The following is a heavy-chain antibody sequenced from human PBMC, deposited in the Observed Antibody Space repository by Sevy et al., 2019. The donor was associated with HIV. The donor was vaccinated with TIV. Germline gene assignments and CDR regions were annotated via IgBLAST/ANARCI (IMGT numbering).Heavy chain of an antibody. CDR3: AKDRVSVYSYFDY. CDR2: ISWNSGSI. CDR1: GFTFDDYA. D-gene: IGHD4-4*01. Sequence: GGSLRLSCAASGFTFDDYAMHWARQAPGKGLEWVSGISWNSGSIGYADSVKGRFTITRDNAKNSLYLQMNSLRAEDTALYYCAKDRVSVYSYFDYWGQGTLVTVSS. V-gene: IGHV3-9*01. J-gene: IGHJ4*02.